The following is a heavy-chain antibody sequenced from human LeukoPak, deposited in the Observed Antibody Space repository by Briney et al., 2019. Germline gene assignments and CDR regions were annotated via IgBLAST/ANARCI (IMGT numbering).Heavy chain of an antibody. CDR2: IWYDGSNE. CDR3: ANVAVAGLGNYFDY. CDR1: GFTFSSYG. V-gene: IGHV3-33*06. J-gene: IGHJ4*02. D-gene: IGHD6-19*01. Sequence: GRSLRLSCAASGFTFSSYGMHWVRQAPGKGLEWVAVIWYDGSNEYYADSVKGRFTISRDNSKNTLYLQMNSLRAEDTAVYYCANVAVAGLGNYFDYWGQGTLVTVSS.